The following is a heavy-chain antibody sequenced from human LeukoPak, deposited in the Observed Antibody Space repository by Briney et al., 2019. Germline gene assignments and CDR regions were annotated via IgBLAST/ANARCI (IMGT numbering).Heavy chain of an antibody. V-gene: IGHV1-2*02. Sequence: ASVKVSCKASGYTFTGYYMHWVRQAPRQGLEWMGWINPNSGGTNYAQKFQGRVTMTRDTSISTAYMELSRLRSDDTAVYYCARDVRRASSSWCGYWGQGTLVTVSS. CDR1: GYTFTGYY. J-gene: IGHJ4*02. CDR3: ARDVRRASSSWCGY. D-gene: IGHD6-13*01. CDR2: INPNSGGT.